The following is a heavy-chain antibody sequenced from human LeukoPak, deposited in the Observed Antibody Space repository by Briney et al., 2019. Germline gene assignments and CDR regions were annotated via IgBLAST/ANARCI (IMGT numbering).Heavy chain of an antibody. CDR2: IYYSGTT. CDR3: ASYGSGNYRFFDP. CDR1: GGSISSSSYY. Sequence: TETLSLTCTVSGGSISSSSYYWGWIRQPPGKGLEWIGSIYYSGTTFYNPSLKSRLTISVDTSRDQFSLKLSSVTAADTAVYYCASYGSGNYRFFDPWGQGTLVTVSS. J-gene: IGHJ5*02. D-gene: IGHD3-10*01. V-gene: IGHV4-39*01.